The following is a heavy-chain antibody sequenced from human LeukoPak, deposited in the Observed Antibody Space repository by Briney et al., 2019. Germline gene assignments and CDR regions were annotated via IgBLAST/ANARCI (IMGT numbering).Heavy chain of an antibody. CDR2: IYYSGST. V-gene: IGHV4-31*03. CDR3: VVSAMVIFDY. CDR1: GGSISSDAYY. J-gene: IGHJ4*02. Sequence: SETLSLTCTVSGGSISSDAYYWSWIRQHPGKGLEWIGYIYYSGSTYYNPSLKSRVIISKDTSKNQFSLKLSSVTAADTAVYYCVVSAMVIFDYWGQETLVTVSS. D-gene: IGHD5-18*01.